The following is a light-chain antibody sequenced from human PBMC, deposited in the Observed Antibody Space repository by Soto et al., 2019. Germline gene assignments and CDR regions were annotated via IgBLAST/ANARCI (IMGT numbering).Light chain of an antibody. V-gene: IGKV3-11*01. CDR3: QQSSNGAT. J-gene: IGKJ3*01. CDR1: QSVSSY. Sequence: EIVLTQSPATLSLSPGERATLSCRASQSVSSYLAWYQQKPGQAPRLLIYDASNRPTAIPDRFSGSGFGTDFTLTISSLEPEDFAVYYCQQSSNGATFGPGTKVDIK. CDR2: DAS.